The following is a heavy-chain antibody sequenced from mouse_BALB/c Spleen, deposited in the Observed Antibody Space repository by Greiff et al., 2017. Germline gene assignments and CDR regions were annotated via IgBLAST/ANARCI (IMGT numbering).Heavy chain of an antibody. D-gene: IGHD2-1*01. CDR2: ISYSGST. J-gene: IGHJ2*01. V-gene: IGHV3-2*02. CDR1: GYSITSDYA. CDR3: ARNGNPFDY. Sequence: VQLKESGPGLVKPSQSLSLTCTVTGYSITSDYAWNWIRQFPGNKLEWMGYISYSGSTSYNPSLKSRISITRDTSKNQFFLQLNSVTTEDTATYYCARNGNPFDYWGQGTTLTVSS.